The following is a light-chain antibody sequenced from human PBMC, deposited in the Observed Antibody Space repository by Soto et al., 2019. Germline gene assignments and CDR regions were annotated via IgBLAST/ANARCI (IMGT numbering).Light chain of an antibody. V-gene: IGLV2-11*01. J-gene: IGLJ1*01. Sequence: QSVLTQPRSVSGSPGQSVTIFCTGTSSDVGSYNYVSWYQQHPGKAPKLMISDVSKRPSGVPDRFSGPKSGNTASLTVFGLQADDEADYYCCSHAGSSTYLFGTGTKVTVL. CDR1: SSDVGSYNY. CDR3: CSHAGSSTYL. CDR2: DVS.